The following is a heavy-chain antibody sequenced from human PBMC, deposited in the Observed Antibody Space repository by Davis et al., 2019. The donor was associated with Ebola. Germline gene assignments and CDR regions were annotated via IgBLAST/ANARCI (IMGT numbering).Heavy chain of an antibody. CDR3: SSNPADSHDY. Sequence: GGSLRLSCAASGFTFSGSAMHWVRQASGKGLEWVGRIRSKANSYATAYAASVKGRFTISRDDSKNTAYLQMNSLKTEDTAVYYCSSNPADSHDYWGQGTLVTVSS. D-gene: IGHD1-14*01. CDR2: IRSKANSYAT. CDR1: GFTFSGSA. J-gene: IGHJ4*02. V-gene: IGHV3-73*01.